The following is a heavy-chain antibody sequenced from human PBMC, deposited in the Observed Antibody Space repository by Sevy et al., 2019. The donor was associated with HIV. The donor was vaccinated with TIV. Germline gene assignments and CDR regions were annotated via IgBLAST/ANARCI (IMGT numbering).Heavy chain of an antibody. Sequence: GGSLRLSCAASGFTFSDHYMEWVRQAPGKGLEWVGRTRNKADSYTTEYAASVKGRFTISRDDFKNSLYLQMNSLKTEDTAVYYCATQAGIAAAGRVFDYWGQGSLVTAPQ. V-gene: IGHV3-72*01. CDR1: GFTFSDHY. D-gene: IGHD6-13*01. CDR3: ATQAGIAAAGRVFDY. CDR2: TRNKADSYTT. J-gene: IGHJ4*02.